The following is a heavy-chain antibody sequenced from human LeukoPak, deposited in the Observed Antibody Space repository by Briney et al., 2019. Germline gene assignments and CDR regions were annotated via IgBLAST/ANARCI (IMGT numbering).Heavy chain of an antibody. CDR3: AKDFPYGGY. J-gene: IGHJ4*02. Sequence: GGSLRLSCAASGFTFSSYAMHWVRQAPGKGLEWVAVISYDGSNKYYADSVKGRFTISRDNSKNTLYLQMNSLRAEDTAVYYCAKDFPYGGYWGQGTLVTVSS. V-gene: IGHV3-30-3*01. CDR2: ISYDGSNK. D-gene: IGHD2-8*01. CDR1: GFTFSSYA.